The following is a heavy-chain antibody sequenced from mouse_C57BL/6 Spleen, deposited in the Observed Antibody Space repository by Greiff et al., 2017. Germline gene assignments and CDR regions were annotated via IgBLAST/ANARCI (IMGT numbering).Heavy chain of an antibody. CDR1: GYTFTSYG. D-gene: IGHD1-1*01. CDR3: ADYYGSSYWYFDV. Sequence: QVQLKQSGAELARPGASVKLSCKASGYTFTSYGISWVKQRTGQGLEWIGEIYPRSGNTYYNEKFKGKATLTADKSSSTASMELRSLTSEDSAVYFCADYYGSSYWYFDVWGTGTTVTVSS. V-gene: IGHV1-81*01. J-gene: IGHJ1*03. CDR2: IYPRSGNT.